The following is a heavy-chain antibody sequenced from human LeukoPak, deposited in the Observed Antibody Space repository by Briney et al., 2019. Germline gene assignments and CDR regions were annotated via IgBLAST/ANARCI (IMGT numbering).Heavy chain of an antibody. CDR2: ISYDGSNK. Sequence: XHXVXXAPGKGLEWVAXISYDGSNKYYADSVKGRFTISRDNSKNTLYLQMNSLRAEDTAVYYCARKVDYGDRTADFDYWGQGTLVTVSS. J-gene: IGHJ4*02. CDR3: ARKVDYGDRTADFDY. V-gene: IGHV3-30-3*01. D-gene: IGHD4-17*01.